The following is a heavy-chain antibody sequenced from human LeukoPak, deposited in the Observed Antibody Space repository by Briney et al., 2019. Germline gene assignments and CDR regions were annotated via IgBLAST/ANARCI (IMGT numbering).Heavy chain of an antibody. V-gene: IGHV1-2*02. CDR1: GYTFTGYY. J-gene: IGHJ1*01. CDR3: ARVYGSGSYYPLLEH. Sequence: ASVKVSCKASGYTFTGYYMHWVRQAPGQGLEWMGWINPNSGGPNYAQRFQGKVTMTRDTSITTVYMELSNLTSDDTAVYYCARVYGSGSYYPLLEHWGQGTLITVSS. D-gene: IGHD3-10*01. CDR2: INPNSGGP.